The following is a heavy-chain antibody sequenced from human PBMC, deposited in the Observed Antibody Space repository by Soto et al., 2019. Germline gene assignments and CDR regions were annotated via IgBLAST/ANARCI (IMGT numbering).Heavy chain of an antibody. Sequence: GGSLILSCAASGFTFSTYGMHGVRQAPGKGLEWVAVISYDGSNKYYADSVKGRFTSSRDNSKNTLYLQMNSLRAEDTAVYYCATYGDYGVAEGGSIDTWGQGTMVTGS. CDR2: ISYDGSNK. J-gene: IGHJ3*02. D-gene: IGHD4-17*01. V-gene: IGHV3-30*03. CDR3: ATYGDYGVAEGGSIDT. CDR1: GFTFSTYG.